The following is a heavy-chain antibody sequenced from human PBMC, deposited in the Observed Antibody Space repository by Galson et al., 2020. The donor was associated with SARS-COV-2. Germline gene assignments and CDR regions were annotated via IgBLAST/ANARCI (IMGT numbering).Heavy chain of an antibody. D-gene: IGHD3-10*01. J-gene: IGHJ6*02. CDR1: GGSFSGYY. Sequence: ETSETLSLTCAVYGGSFSGYYWSWIRQPPGKGLEWIGEINHSGSTNYNPSLKSRVTISVDTSKNQFSLKLSSVTAADTAVYYCARGELLWFGESVSGMDVGGQGTTVTVSS. V-gene: IGHV4-34*01. CDR2: INHSGST. CDR3: ARGELLWFGESVSGMDV.